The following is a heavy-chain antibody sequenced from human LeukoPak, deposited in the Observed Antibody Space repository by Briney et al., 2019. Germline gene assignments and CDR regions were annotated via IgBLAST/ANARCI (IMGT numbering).Heavy chain of an antibody. CDR2: INPNSGDT. J-gene: IGHJ6*03. D-gene: IGHD2-8*01. CDR1: GYTFSGSY. V-gene: IGHV1-2*06. CDR3: ARSAEHCNNGVCFTDYYMDV. Sequence: ASVKVSCKASGYTFSGSYIHWVRQAPGQGLEWLGRINPNSGDTNYAQNLHGRVTMTRDTSITTAYMELNSLTSDDTAVYFCARSAEHCNNGVCFTDYYMDVWGKGTTVTVSS.